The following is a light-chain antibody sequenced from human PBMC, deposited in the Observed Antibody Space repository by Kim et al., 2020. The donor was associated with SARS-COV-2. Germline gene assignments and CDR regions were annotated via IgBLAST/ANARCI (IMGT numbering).Light chain of an antibody. J-gene: IGKJ4*01. CDR1: QSVSGN. CDR3: QRGLT. CDR2: GTS. V-gene: IGKV3-15*01. Sequence: EIAMTQSPPILSVSPGERATLSCRASQSVSGNLVWYQQKPGQAPRLLIYGTSTRATGIPARFSGSGSGTEFTLTISSLQSEDFAVYYCQRGLTFGGGTKVDIK.